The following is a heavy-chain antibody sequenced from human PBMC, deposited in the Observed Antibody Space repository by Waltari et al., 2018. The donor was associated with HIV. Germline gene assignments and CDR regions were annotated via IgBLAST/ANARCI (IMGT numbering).Heavy chain of an antibody. CDR2: ISSSSSTI. J-gene: IGHJ4*02. CDR3: ARDPSYCGGDCYSGPPDY. V-gene: IGHV3-48*01. Sequence: EVQLVESGGGLVQPGGSLRLSCAASGFTFSSYSMNWVRQAPGKGLEWVSYISSSSSTIYYADSVKGRFTISRDNAKNSLYLQMNSLRAEDTAVYYCARDPSYCGGDCYSGPPDYWGQGTLVTVSS. D-gene: IGHD2-21*02. CDR1: GFTFSSYS.